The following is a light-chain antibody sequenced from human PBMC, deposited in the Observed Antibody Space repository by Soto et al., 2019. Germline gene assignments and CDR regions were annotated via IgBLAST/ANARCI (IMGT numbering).Light chain of an antibody. V-gene: IGLV2-14*01. CDR2: DVR. J-gene: IGLJ1*01. Sequence: QSALTQPASVSGSPGQSITISCTGTSSDVGGYNYVSWYQQHPGKAPKLIIYDVRNRPSGVSNRFSGSKSGNTASLTISELQAEDEADYYCSSYTSSRLYVFGTGTKLTVL. CDR1: SSDVGGYNY. CDR3: SSYTSSRLYV.